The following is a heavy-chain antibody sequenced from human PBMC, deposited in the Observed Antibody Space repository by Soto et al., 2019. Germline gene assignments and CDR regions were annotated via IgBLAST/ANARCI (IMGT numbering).Heavy chain of an antibody. CDR3: ARDSVLRFLQRSLLAV. J-gene: IGHJ6*04. V-gene: IGHV4-31*03. Sequence: SETLSLTCTVSGGSISSGGYYWSWIRQHPGKGLEWIGYIYYSGSTYYNPSLKSRVTISVDTSKNQFSLKLSSVTAADTAVYYCARDSVLRFLQRSLLAVCGKGTTVTVSS. CDR1: GGSISSGGYY. CDR2: IYYSGST. D-gene: IGHD3-3*01.